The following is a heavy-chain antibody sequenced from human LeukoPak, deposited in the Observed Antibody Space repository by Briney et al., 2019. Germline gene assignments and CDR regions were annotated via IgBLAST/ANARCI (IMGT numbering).Heavy chain of an antibody. Sequence: RGSLRLSCAASGFTVSSNYMSWVRQAPGKGLEWVSVIYSGGSTYYADSVKGRFTISRDNSKNTMYLQMNSLRDEDTAVYYCARVGYDSSGYYYGGDLYFDYWGQGTLVTVSS. V-gene: IGHV3-66*01. J-gene: IGHJ4*02. D-gene: IGHD3-22*01. CDR2: IYSGGST. CDR1: GFTVSSNY. CDR3: ARVGYDSSGYYYGGDLYFDY.